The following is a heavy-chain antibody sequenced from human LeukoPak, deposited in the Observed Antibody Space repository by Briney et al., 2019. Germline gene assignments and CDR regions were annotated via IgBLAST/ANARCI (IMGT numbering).Heavy chain of an antibody. D-gene: IGHD4-17*01. CDR3: ARVDYGDSRYGMDV. V-gene: IGHV1-2*02. CDR2: INPNSGGT. CDR1: GYTFTGYY. Sequence: GASVKGSCKASGYTFTGYYMYWVRQAPGQGLEWMGWINPNSGGTNYAQKFQGRVTMTRDTSISTAYMELSRLRSDDTAVYYCARVDYGDSRYGMDVWGQGTTVTVSS. J-gene: IGHJ6*02.